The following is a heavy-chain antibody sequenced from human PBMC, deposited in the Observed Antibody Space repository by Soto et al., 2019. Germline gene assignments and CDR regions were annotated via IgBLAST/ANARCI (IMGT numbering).Heavy chain of an antibody. CDR2: TYYRSKWYN. V-gene: IGHV6-1*01. J-gene: IGHJ6*02. D-gene: IGHD5-18*01. Sequence: SQTLSLTCAISGDSVSSNSAAWNWIRQSPSRGLEWLGRTYYRSKWYNDYAVFVKSRMTINPDTSKNQFSLHLSSVTPEDTAVYYCARAPAMGTFPYSYSGLDVGGQGTTATVPS. CDR1: GDSVSSNSAA. CDR3: ARAPAMGTFPYSYSGLDV.